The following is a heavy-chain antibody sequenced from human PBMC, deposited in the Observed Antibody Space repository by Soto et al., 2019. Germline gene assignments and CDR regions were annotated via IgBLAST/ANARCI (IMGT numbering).Heavy chain of an antibody. D-gene: IGHD3-16*01. CDR3: ARSEVGVIRIDS. CDR2: ISYNGST. V-gene: IGHV4-31*03. CDR1: GASITRGGFL. J-gene: IGHJ4*02. Sequence: QVQLQESGPGLVKPSQTLSLTCSVSGASITRGGFLWAWIRQHPGKGLEWIGFISYNGSTSYNPSLKRRVTISADTSKNQFSLQLSSVTAADTAVYYCARSEVGVIRIDSWGQGTPVTVSA.